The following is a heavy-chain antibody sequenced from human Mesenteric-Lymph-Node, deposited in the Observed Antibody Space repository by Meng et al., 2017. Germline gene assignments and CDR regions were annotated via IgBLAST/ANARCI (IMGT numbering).Heavy chain of an antibody. Sequence: VQLQESGPGLVKPSGTLSLTCAVSGGSISRSNWWSWVRQPPEKGLEWIGEIYHSGSTNYNPSLKSRVTISVDTSKNQFSLKLSSVTAADTAVYYCARGQKGYFDLWGRGTLVTVSS. CDR3: ARGQKGYFDL. CDR2: IYHSGST. V-gene: IGHV4-4*02. CDR1: GGSISRSNW. J-gene: IGHJ2*01.